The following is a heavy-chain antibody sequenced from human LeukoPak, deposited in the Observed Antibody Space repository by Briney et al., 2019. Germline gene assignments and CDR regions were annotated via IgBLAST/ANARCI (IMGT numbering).Heavy chain of an antibody. Sequence: SETLSLTCTVCGGSIRSYYWSWIRQPPGKGLEWMGYIYSSGSTNYNPSLKSRITISVDTSKNQFSLKLSSVTAADTAVYYCARAAAIAARRGVFDYWGQGTLVTVSS. CDR3: ARAAAIAARRGVFDY. J-gene: IGHJ4*02. V-gene: IGHV4-59*01. CDR1: GGSIRSYY. CDR2: IYSSGST. D-gene: IGHD6-6*01.